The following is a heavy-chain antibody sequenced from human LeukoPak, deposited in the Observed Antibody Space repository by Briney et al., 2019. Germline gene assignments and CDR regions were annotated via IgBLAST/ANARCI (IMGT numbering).Heavy chain of an antibody. V-gene: IGHV3-9*01. D-gene: IGHD2-15*01. CDR3: AKNLYCGGGSCYPSALGMDV. CDR1: GFTFDAYA. Sequence: GGSLRLSCAASGFTFDAYAMHWVRQAPGKGLEWVSGISWNGGGMGYAVSVKGRFTISRDNSKNTLFLQMNSLRAEDTAVYYCAKNLYCGGGSCYPSALGMDVWGQGTTVTVSS. CDR2: ISWNGGGM. J-gene: IGHJ6*02.